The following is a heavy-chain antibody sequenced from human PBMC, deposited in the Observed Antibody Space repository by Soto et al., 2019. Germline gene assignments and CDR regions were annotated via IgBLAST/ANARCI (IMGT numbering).Heavy chain of an antibody. CDR1: GFTFSSYG. V-gene: IGHV3-30*18. Sequence: GGSLRLSCAASGFTFSSYGMHWVRQAPGKGLEWVAVISYDGSNKYYADSVKGRFTISRDNSKNTLYLQMNSLRAEDTAVYYCAKAIPLQPAGGYYGMDVWGQGTTVTVSS. J-gene: IGHJ6*02. D-gene: IGHD4-4*01. CDR3: AKAIPLQPAGGYYGMDV. CDR2: ISYDGSNK.